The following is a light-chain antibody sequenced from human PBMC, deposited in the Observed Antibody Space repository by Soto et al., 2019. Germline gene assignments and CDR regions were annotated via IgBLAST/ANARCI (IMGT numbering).Light chain of an antibody. Sequence: DIQITQSPSSLSAYVGHRVKTTCRSSQTIANYLIWYQHRPGKAPEVLIYAASNLKIGVPSRFSGSGSGTDFTLTISNLQPEDSATYYCKQSYAAPLTFGIGTKVDIK. CDR1: QTIANY. V-gene: IGKV1-39*01. J-gene: IGKJ2*01. CDR2: AAS. CDR3: KQSYAAPLT.